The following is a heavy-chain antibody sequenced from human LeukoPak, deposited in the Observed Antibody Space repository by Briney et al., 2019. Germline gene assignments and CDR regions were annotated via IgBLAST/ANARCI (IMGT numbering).Heavy chain of an antibody. V-gene: IGHV5-51*01. CDR3: ARQGEQWLVLADAFDI. CDR1: GYSFTSYW. J-gene: IGHJ3*02. CDR2: IYPGDSDT. D-gene: IGHD6-19*01. Sequence: GESPKISCKGSGYSFTSYWIGWVRQMPGKGLEWMGIIYPGDSDTRYSPSFQGQVTISADKSISTAYLQWSSLKASDTAMYYCARQGEQWLVLADAFDIWGQGTMVTVSS.